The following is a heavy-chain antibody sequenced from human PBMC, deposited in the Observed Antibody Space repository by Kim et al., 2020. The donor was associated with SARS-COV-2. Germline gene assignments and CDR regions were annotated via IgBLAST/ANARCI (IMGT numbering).Heavy chain of an antibody. Sequence: TNYAQKFQENVTITRDMSTSTAYMELSSLRSEDTAVYYCAAVGATDAFDIWGQGTMVTVSS. V-gene: IGHV1-58*01. CDR2: T. J-gene: IGHJ3*02. D-gene: IGHD1-26*01. CDR3: AAVGATDAFDI.